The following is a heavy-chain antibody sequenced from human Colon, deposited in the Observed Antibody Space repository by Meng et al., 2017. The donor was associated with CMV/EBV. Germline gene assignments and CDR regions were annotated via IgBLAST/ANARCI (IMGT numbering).Heavy chain of an antibody. CDR1: GFVFSSFW. D-gene: IGHD1-26*01. CDR2: INGGSRKT. V-gene: IGHV3-23*01. J-gene: IGHJ6*02. CDR3: AKGGSYNYYYYGMDV. Sequence: GESLKISCAASGFVFSSFWMTWVRQAPGKGLEWVSAINGGSRKTYYADSVKGRFTISRDNSKNTLYLQMNSLRAEDTAVYYCAKGGSYNYYYYGMDVWGQGTTVTVSS.